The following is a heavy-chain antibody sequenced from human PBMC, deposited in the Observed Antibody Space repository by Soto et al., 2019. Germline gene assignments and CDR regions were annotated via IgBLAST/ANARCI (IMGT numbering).Heavy chain of an antibody. D-gene: IGHD2-21*01. CDR3: ATLPPRIVAARPPTPT. Sequence: QVQLRESGPGLVKTSGTLSLTCVVSGGSISSTNWWTWVRQPPGKGLEWIGEIYHSGSPTFSPSLRSRATISVDTSNNQLSRRLRSVASSATAVYYCATLPPRIVAARPPTPTWGQGILVTVSS. CDR1: GGSISSTNW. V-gene: IGHV4-4*02. J-gene: IGHJ5*02. CDR2: IYHSGSP.